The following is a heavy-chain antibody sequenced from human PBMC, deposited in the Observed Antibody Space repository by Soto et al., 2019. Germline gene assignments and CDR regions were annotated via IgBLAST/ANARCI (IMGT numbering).Heavy chain of an antibody. CDR2: IYYSGST. J-gene: IGHJ6*02. CDR3: ARAHITMVRGVIIYYYGMDV. Sequence: SETLSLTCTVSGGSISSGGYYWSWIHQHPGKGLEWIGYIYYSGSTYYNPSLKSRVTISVDTSKNQFSLKLSSVTAADTAVYYCARAHITMVRGVIIYYYGMDVWGQGTTVTVSS. CDR1: GGSISSGGYY. V-gene: IGHV4-31*03. D-gene: IGHD3-10*01.